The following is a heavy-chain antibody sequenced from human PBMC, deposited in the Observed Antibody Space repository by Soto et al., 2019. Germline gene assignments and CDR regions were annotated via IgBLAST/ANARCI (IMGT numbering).Heavy chain of an antibody. Sequence: GASVKVSCKASGYTFTSYAMHWVRQAPGQRLEWMGWINAGNGNTKYSQKFQGRVTITRDTSASTAYMELSSLRSEDTAVYYCARKGLLWFGESHGCSDPWGQGTLVTVSS. D-gene: IGHD3-10*01. J-gene: IGHJ5*02. CDR1: GYTFTSYA. CDR3: ARKGLLWFGESHGCSDP. V-gene: IGHV1-3*01. CDR2: INAGNGNT.